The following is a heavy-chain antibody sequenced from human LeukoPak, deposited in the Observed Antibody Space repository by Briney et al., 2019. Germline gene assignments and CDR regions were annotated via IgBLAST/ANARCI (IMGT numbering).Heavy chain of an antibody. D-gene: IGHD6-6*01. J-gene: IGHJ4*02. CDR2: ISSSSSYI. V-gene: IGHV3-21*01. Sequence: GGSLRLSCAASGFTFSSYWMTWVRQAPGKGLEWVSSISSSSSYIYYADSVKGRFTISRDNAKNSLYLQMNSLRAEDTAVYYCARGPGSSPPFGYWGQGTLVTVSS. CDR3: ARGPGSSPPFGY. CDR1: GFTFSSYW.